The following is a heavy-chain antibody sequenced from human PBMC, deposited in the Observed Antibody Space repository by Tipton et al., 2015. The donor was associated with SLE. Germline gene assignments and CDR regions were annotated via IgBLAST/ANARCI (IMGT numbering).Heavy chain of an antibody. CDR3: AHANWGTNFDS. Sequence: TLSLTCYVTGVSISNYYWTWIRQSPGKGLEWIGNVYKNYNPSLESRVTISVDTSRNLFSLNLSSVTAADTAVYYCAHANWGTNFDSWGQGTLVTVSS. CDR2: VYKN. J-gene: IGHJ4*02. D-gene: IGHD7-27*01. CDR1: GVSISNYY. V-gene: IGHV4-59*01.